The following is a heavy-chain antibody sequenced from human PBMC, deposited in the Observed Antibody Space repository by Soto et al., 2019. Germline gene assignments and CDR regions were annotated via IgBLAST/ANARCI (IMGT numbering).Heavy chain of an antibody. CDR1: GYCISSGDY. D-gene: IGHD3-3*01. CDR2: IYHIGST. J-gene: IGHJ6*02. CDR3: ARDNIPYYDFRPPPPV. Sequence: XGSLALTCAVSGYCISSGDYWCWIRQPPGKGLEWIGSIYHIGSTYYNPSLKSRVTISVDTSKNQFSLKLSSVTAADTAVYYCARDNIPYYDFRPPPPVWGQGTTVTVSS. V-gene: IGHV4-38-2*02.